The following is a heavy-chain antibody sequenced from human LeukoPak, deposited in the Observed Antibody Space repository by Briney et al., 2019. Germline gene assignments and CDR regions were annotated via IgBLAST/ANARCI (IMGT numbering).Heavy chain of an antibody. V-gene: IGHV4-39*07. D-gene: IGHD3-10*01. J-gene: IGHJ5*02. Sequence: PSETLSLTRTVSGGSISSSSYYWGWIRQPPGKGLEWIGSIYYSGSTYYNPSLKSRVTISVDTSKNQFSLKLSSVTAADTAVYYCARGGITMVRGVVNWFDPWGQGTLVTVSS. CDR2: IYYSGST. CDR3: ARGGITMVRGVVNWFDP. CDR1: GGSISSSSYY.